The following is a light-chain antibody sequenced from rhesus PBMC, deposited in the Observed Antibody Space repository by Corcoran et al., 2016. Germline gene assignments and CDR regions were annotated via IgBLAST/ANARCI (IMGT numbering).Light chain of an antibody. CDR1: QGISSY. CDR3: QQGNSNPLT. Sequence: DIQMSQSPSSLSASVGDRVTITCRASQGISSYLNWYQQKRGKAPKLLIYYANSLASGVPSRFSGSGSGTEFTLTISSLQPEDFATYYCQQGNSNPLTFGGGTKVELK. J-gene: IGKJ4*01. CDR2: YAN. V-gene: IGKV1-32*02.